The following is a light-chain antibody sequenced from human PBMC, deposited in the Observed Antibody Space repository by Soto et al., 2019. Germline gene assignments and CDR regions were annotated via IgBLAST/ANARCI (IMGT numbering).Light chain of an antibody. J-gene: IGKJ1*01. CDR3: QIGTLVWT. Sequence: EIVLTQSPGTLSLSPGERATLSCRASQSVSDTYLAWYQQKPGQPPRLLIYGASNRATGIPDRFSGSGSGTDFTLTVSRLEPEDFAVYYCQIGTLVWTFGQGPKVEIK. CDR1: QSVSDTY. CDR2: GAS. V-gene: IGKV3-20*01.